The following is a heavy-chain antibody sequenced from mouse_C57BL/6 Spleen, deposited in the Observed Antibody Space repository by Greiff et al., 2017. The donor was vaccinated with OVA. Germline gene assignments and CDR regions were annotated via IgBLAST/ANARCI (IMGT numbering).Heavy chain of an antibody. CDR2: ISYDGSN. J-gene: IGHJ3*01. CDR1: GYSITSGYY. CDR3: ARDQGYEFAY. V-gene: IGHV3-6*01. Sequence: EVKLVESGPGLVKPSQSLSLTCSVTGYSITSGYYWNWIRQFPGNKLEWMGYISYDGSNNYNPSLKNRISITRDTSKNQFFLKLNSVTTEDTATYYCARDQGYEFAYWGQGTLVTVSA. D-gene: IGHD2-2*01.